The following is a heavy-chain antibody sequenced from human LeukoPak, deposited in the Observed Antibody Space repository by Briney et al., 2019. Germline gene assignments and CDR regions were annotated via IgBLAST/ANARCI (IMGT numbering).Heavy chain of an antibody. Sequence: GGSLRLSCAASGFTFDDYAMHWVRQAPGKGLEWVSLISWDGGSTYYADSVKGRFTISRDNSKNSLYLQMNSLRAEDTALYYCAKVLGAGGCSGGSCYHYYYGMDVWGQGTLVTVSS. CDR1: GFTFDDYA. V-gene: IGHV3-43D*03. D-gene: IGHD2-15*01. CDR2: ISWDGGST. CDR3: AKVLGAGGCSGGSCYHYYYGMDV. J-gene: IGHJ6*02.